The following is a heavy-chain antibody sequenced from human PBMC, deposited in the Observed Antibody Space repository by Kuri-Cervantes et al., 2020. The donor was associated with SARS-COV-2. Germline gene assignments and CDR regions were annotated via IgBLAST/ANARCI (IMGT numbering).Heavy chain of an antibody. Sequence: GGSLRPSCAASGFTFSTAWMNWVRQAPGKGLEWVGRIKSKTDGGTIDYAATAKGRFTITRDDSQNTLYLQMNSLKTEDTAVDYCTTAPDYGDCVGPDYWGQGTLVTVSS. D-gene: IGHD4-17*01. V-gene: IGHV3-15*07. CDR1: GFTFSTAW. CDR3: TTAPDYGDCVGPDY. J-gene: IGHJ4*02. CDR2: IKSKTDGGTI.